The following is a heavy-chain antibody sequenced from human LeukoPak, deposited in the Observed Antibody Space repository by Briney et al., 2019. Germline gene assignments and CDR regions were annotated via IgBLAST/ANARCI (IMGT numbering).Heavy chain of an antibody. CDR1: GGSFSGYY. CDR2: INHSGST. Sequence: PSETLSLTCAVYGGSFSGYYWSWIRQPPGKGLDWIGEINHSGSTNYNPSLKSRVTISVDTSKNQFSLKLSYVTAADTAVYYCARLPYYYDSSGYYYFSFDYWGQGTLVTVSS. CDR3: ARLPYYYDSSGYYYFSFDY. J-gene: IGHJ4*02. D-gene: IGHD3-22*01. V-gene: IGHV4-34*01.